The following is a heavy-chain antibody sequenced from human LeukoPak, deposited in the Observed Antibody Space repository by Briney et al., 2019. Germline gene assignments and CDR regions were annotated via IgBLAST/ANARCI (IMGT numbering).Heavy chain of an antibody. CDR2: ISSSGSTI. Sequence: GGSLRLSCAASGFTFSSYEMNWVRLAPGKGLEWVSYISSSGSTIYYADSVKGRFTISRDNAKNSLYLQMNSLRAEDTALYYCAKRADPDRYFDYWGQGTLVTVSS. CDR1: GFTFSSYE. V-gene: IGHV3-48*03. J-gene: IGHJ4*02. CDR3: AKRADPDRYFDY.